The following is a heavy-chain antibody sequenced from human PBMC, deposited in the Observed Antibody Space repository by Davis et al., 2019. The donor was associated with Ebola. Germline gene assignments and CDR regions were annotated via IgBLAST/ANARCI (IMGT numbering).Heavy chain of an antibody. CDR1: GFTFTSYD. D-gene: IGHD3-3*01. V-gene: IGHV3-30-3*01. CDR3: AREKARSDDGFDM. J-gene: IGHJ3*02. CDR2: VSNDGNYK. Sequence: GGSLRLSCEASGFTFTSYDLHWVRQAPDKGLEWLTGVSNDGNYKSYAGSVKGRFTISRDNSKNTVFLQMDSLRAEDTAVYFCAREKARSDDGFDMWGQGTMVTVSS.